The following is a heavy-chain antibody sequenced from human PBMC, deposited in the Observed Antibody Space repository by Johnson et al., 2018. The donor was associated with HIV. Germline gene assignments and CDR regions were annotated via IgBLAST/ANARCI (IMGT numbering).Heavy chain of an antibody. CDR1: GFTFSNAW. V-gene: IGHV3-66*01. CDR2: IYSGGNT. D-gene: IGHD3-22*01. CDR3: AREARIVVVEPSDAFDI. Sequence: VQLVESGGGVVQPGRSLRLSCAASGFTFSNAWMSWVRQAPGKGLEWVAVIYSGGNTYYADSVKGRFTISRDNSKNTLSLQMNSLRVEDTAVYYCAREARIVVVEPSDAFDIWGQGTMVTVSS. J-gene: IGHJ3*02.